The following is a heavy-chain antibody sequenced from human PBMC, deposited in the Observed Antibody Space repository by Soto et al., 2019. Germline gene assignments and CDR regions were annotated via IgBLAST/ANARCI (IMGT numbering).Heavy chain of an antibody. V-gene: IGHV3-30*18. D-gene: IGHD6-19*01. Sequence: PGGSLRLSCAASGFIFSSYGMHWVRQAPDKGLEWVAVISYDGSDKYYADSVKGRFTISRDNSKSTLYLQMSSLRVEDTAVYYCAKADGDGSGWSFDCWGQGTLVTVSS. J-gene: IGHJ4*02. CDR1: GFIFSSYG. CDR3: AKADGDGSGWSFDC. CDR2: ISYDGSDK.